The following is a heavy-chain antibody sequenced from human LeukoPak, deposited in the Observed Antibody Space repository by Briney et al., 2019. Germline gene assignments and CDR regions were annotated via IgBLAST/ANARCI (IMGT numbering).Heavy chain of an antibody. J-gene: IGHJ4*02. CDR3: ARDRSSQRDIVVVPAAKADY. Sequence: PGGSLRLSCAASGFTFSSYWMSWDRQAPGKGLEWVANIKQDGSEKYYVDSVKGRFTISRDNAKNSLYLQMNSLRAEDTAVYYCARDRSSQRDIVVVPAAKADYWGQGTLVTVSS. V-gene: IGHV3-7*01. CDR2: IKQDGSEK. D-gene: IGHD2-2*01. CDR1: GFTFSSYW.